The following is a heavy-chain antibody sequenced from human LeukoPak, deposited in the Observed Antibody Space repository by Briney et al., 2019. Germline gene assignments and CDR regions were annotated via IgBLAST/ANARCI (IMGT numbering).Heavy chain of an antibody. D-gene: IGHD4/OR15-4a*01. V-gene: IGHV1-2*02. J-gene: IGHJ3*02. Sequence: ASVKVSCKASGYTFTSYGISWVRQAPGQGLEWMGWIDPNTGDTNYSQDIQGRATMTRDTSIDTAYMEFTSLGSDDTAVYYCARGRTMDGSTPPFEIWGQGTMVTVSS. CDR1: GYTFTSYG. CDR2: IDPNTGDT. CDR3: ARGRTMDGSTPPFEI.